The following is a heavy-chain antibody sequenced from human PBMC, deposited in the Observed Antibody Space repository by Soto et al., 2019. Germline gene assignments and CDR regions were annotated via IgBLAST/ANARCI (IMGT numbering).Heavy chain of an antibody. CDR3: AREDGSGSYSDTYYYYYGMDV. V-gene: IGHV1-18*04. D-gene: IGHD3-10*01. CDR1: GYTFTSYG. J-gene: IGHJ6*02. CDR2: ISAYNGNT. Sequence: QVQLVQSGAEVKKPGASVKVSCKASGYTFTSYGISWVRQAPGQGLEWMGWISAYNGNTNYAQKLQGRVTMTTDTSTSTAYMELRSLRSDDTAVYYCAREDGSGSYSDTYYYYYGMDVWGQGTTVTVSS.